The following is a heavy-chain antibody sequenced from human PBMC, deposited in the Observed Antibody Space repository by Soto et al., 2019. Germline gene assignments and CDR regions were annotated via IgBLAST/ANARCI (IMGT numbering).Heavy chain of an antibody. Sequence: GASVKGSCKASGYTFTSYGISWVRQAPGQGLEWMGWISAYNGNTNYAQKLQGRVTMATDTSTSTAYMELRSLRSDDTAVYYCARVSRSIAVVCTSDIRGEGPTVTV. CDR2: ISAYNGNT. D-gene: IGHD6-19*01. CDR1: GYTFTSYG. J-gene: IGHJ3*02. CDR3: ARVSRSIAVVCTSDI. V-gene: IGHV1-18*01.